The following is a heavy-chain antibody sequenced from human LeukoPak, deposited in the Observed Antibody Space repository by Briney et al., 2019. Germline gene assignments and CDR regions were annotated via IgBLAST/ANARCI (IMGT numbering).Heavy chain of an antibody. CDR1: GYTFTSYD. CDR3: ARGQYYYDSSGYNFDY. Sequence: GASVTVSCKASGYTFTSYDINWVRQATGQGLEWMGWMNPNSGNTGYAQKFQGRVTMTRNTSISTAYMELSSLRSEDTAVYYCARGQYYYDSSGYNFDYWGQGTLVTVSS. D-gene: IGHD3-22*01. J-gene: IGHJ4*02. V-gene: IGHV1-8*01. CDR2: MNPNSGNT.